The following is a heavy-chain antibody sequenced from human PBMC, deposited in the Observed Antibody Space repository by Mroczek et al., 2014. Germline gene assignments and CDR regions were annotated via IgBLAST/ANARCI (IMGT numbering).Heavy chain of an antibody. D-gene: IGHD2-21*02. CDR3: ARVRTVHIVVVTAPXD. CDR1: GYTFTGYY. Sequence: GKKPGASVKVPCKASGYTFTGYYMHWVRQAPGQGLEWMGWINPNSGGTNYAQKFQGRVTMTRDTSISTAYMELSRLRSDDTAVYYCARVRTVHIVVVTAPXDWGQGTLVTVSS. J-gene: IGHJ4*02. CDR2: INPNSGGT. V-gene: IGHV1-2*02.